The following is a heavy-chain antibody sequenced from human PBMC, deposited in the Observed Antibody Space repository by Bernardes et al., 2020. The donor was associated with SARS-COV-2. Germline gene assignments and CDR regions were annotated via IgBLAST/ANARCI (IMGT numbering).Heavy chain of an antibody. Sequence: SLRLSCAASGFTFSSYWMRWVRQAPGKGLEWVSGISWNSGSIGYADSVKGRFTISRDNAKNSLYLQMNSLRAEDTALYYCAKLAVAGRADYWGQGTLVTVSS. CDR2: ISWNSGSI. CDR3: AKLAVAGRADY. D-gene: IGHD6-19*01. CDR1: GFTFSSYW. V-gene: IGHV3-9*01. J-gene: IGHJ4*02.